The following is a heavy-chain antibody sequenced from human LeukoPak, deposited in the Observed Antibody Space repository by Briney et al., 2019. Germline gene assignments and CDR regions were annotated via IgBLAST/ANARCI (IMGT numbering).Heavy chain of an antibody. J-gene: IGHJ4*02. CDR3: ARGSRGYSYG. D-gene: IGHD5-18*01. CDR1: GASVSSGSYY. CDR2: IYYSGST. Sequence: SETLSPTCTVSGASVSSGSYYWSWIRQPPGKGLEWIGYIYYSGSTNYNPSLKSRVTISVDTSKNQFSLKLSSVTAADTAVYYCARGSRGYSYGWGQGTLVTVSS. V-gene: IGHV4-61*01.